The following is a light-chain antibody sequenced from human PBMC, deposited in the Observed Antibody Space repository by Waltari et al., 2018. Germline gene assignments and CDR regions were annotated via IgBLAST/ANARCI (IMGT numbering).Light chain of an antibody. CDR2: TSN. Sequence: QSVLTQPPSASGTPGQRVTISCSGSSSNIGSRPVNWYQQFPGTTPKLLIHTSNQRRSGVPDRFSGSTSGTSASLAISGLQSEDEADYYCVAWDVSLSGYVFGTGTKVTVL. V-gene: IGLV1-44*01. J-gene: IGLJ1*01. CDR1: SSNIGSRP. CDR3: VAWDVSLSGYV.